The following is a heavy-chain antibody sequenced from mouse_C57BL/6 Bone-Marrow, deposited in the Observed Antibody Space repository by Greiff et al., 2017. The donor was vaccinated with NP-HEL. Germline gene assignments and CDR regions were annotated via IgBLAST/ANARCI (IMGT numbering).Heavy chain of an antibody. CDR1: GYTFPDYN. Sequence: EVKLMESGPELVKPGASVKIPCKASGYTFPDYNMDWVTQSHGKSLEWIGDINPNNGGTNYNQKFKGKATLTVDKSSSTAYMALRSLTSEDTAVYYCASTLYYGSRGFAYWGQGTLVTVSA. D-gene: IGHD1-1*01. J-gene: IGHJ3*01. CDR3: ASTLYYGSRGFAY. V-gene: IGHV1-18*01. CDR2: INPNNGGT.